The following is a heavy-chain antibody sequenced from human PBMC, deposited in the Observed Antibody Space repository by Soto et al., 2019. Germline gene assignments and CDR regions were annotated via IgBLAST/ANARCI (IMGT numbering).Heavy chain of an antibody. J-gene: IGHJ4*02. CDR3: ASAVDYVYGSGSPPFDY. Sequence: ASVKVSCKVSGYTLTELSMPWVRQAPGKGLEWMGGFDPEDGETIYAQKFQGRVTMTEDTSTDTAYMELSSLRSEDTAVYYCASAVDYVYGSGSPPFDYWGQGTLVTVSS. V-gene: IGHV1-24*01. CDR1: GYTLTELS. CDR2: FDPEDGET. D-gene: IGHD3-10*01.